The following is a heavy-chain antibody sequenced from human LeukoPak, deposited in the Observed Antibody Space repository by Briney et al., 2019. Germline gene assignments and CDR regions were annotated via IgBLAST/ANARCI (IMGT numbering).Heavy chain of an antibody. CDR3: ARDIGSSWSTLTYYFYYMDV. CDR2: ISAYNGNT. V-gene: IGHV1-18*01. Sequence: GASVKVSCKASGYTFTSYGISWVRQAAGQGLAWMGWISAYNGNTNYAQKLQGRVTMTTDTSTSTAYMELRSLRSDDTAVYYCARDIGSSWSTLTYYFYYMDVWGKGTTVTVSS. CDR1: GYTFTSYG. J-gene: IGHJ6*03. D-gene: IGHD6-13*01.